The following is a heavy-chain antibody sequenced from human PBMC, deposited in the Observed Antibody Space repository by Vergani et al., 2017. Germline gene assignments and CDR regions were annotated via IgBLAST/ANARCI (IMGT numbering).Heavy chain of an antibody. CDR1: GDSVISTDY. V-gene: IGHV4-61*02. CDR3: ARDPLYSTTWPFLLLDMDV. D-gene: IGHD6-13*01. J-gene: IGHJ6*02. CDR2: FYTGGGT. Sequence: QVQLQESGPGLVKPSETLSLTCTVSGDSVISTDYHWGWFRQPAGKGLEWIGRFYTGGGTSYNPSLKSRVTISVDTSKNQFSLQLSSVTAADTAVYYCARDPLYSTTWPFLLLDMDVWGQGTTVTVSS.